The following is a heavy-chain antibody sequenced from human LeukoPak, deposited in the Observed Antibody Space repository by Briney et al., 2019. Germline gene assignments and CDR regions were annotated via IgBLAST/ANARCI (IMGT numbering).Heavy chain of an antibody. CDR2: ISHSGST. CDR1: GGSFSGYY. J-gene: IGHJ6*03. V-gene: IGHV4-34*01. Sequence: PSETLSLTCAVYGGSFSGYYWSWIRQPPGKGLEWIGEISHSGSTNYNPSLKSRVTISVDTSKNQFSLKLSSVTAADTAVYYCARGHYRVRYNWNLSHYYMDVWGKGTTVTVSS. CDR3: ARGHYRVRYNWNLSHYYMDV. D-gene: IGHD1-1*01.